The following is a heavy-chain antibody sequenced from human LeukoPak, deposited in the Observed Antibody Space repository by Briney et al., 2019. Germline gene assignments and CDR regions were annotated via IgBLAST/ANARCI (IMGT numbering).Heavy chain of an antibody. CDR3: ATSGSYRLGY. V-gene: IGHV4-34*01. D-gene: IGHD1-26*01. CDR1: GGSFSGYY. Sequence: KTSETLSLTCAVYGGSFSGYYWSWIRQPPGKGLEWIGEIDHSGSTNYNPSLKSRVTISVDTSKNQFSLKLSFVTAADTAVYYCATSGSYRLGYWGQGTLVTVSS. J-gene: IGHJ4*02. CDR2: IDHSGST.